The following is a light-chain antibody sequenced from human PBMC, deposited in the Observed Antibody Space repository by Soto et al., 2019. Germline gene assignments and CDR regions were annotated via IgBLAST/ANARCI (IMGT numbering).Light chain of an antibody. CDR3: QHYCSSRT. Sequence: EIVLTQSPGTLSLSPGERATLSCRASQSVSSNYLAWSQQKPGQAPRLLIYGASSRATGIPDRFSGSGSGTDFTLTISRLEPEDFSVYYCQHYCSSRTFGQGTRLEIK. J-gene: IGKJ5*01. CDR2: GAS. V-gene: IGKV3-20*01. CDR1: QSVSSNY.